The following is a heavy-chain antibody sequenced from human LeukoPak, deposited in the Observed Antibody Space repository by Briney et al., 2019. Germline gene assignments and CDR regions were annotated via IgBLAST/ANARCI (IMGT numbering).Heavy chain of an antibody. CDR2: IIPIFGTA. D-gene: IGHD2-21*02. V-gene: IGHV1-69*13. Sequence: ASVKVSCKASGGTFSSYAISWVRQAPGQGLEWMGGIIPIFGTANYAQKFQGRVTITADGSTSTAYMELSSLRSEDTAVYYCARDRFHCGGDCYSGYHYYYGMDVWGQGTTDTVSS. J-gene: IGHJ6*02. CDR3: ARDRFHCGGDCYSGYHYYYGMDV. CDR1: GGTFSSYA.